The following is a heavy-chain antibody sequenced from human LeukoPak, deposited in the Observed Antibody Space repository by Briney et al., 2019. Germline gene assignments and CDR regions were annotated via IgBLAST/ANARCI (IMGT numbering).Heavy chain of an antibody. D-gene: IGHD3-10*01. CDR1: GYTFTSYG. CDR3: ARGGHYYGSGSYYLFDY. CDR2: ISAYNGNT. Sequence: ASVKVSCTASGYTFTSYGISWVRQAPGQGLERMGWISAYNGNTNYAQKLQGRVTMTTDTSTSTAYMELRSLRSDDTAVYYCARGGHYYGSGSYYLFDYWGQGTLVTVSS. V-gene: IGHV1-18*01. J-gene: IGHJ4*02.